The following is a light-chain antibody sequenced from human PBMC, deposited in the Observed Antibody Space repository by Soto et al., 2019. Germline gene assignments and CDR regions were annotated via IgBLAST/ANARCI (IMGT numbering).Light chain of an antibody. CDR2: AAS. CDR1: QNIDIY. Sequence: QMTQSPSSLSASVGDRVTLTCRASQNIDIYVSWYQQKPGKAPKLLISAASTLQSGVPLRFSGSRSGTEFTLTISCLQPEDFATYYCQQTYSTPPCNFGQGTRLELK. V-gene: IGKV1-39*01. CDR3: QQTYSTPPCN. J-gene: IGKJ5*01.